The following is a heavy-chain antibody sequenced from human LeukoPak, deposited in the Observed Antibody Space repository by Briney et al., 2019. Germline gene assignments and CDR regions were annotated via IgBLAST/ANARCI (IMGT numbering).Heavy chain of an antibody. CDR3: AREGSGWNFDY. CDR1: GFTFSSYT. Sequence: GGSLRLSCAASGFTFSSYTMNWVRQAPGKGLEWVSSISSRSSYIYYADSVKGRFTIARDNAKNSLYLQMNSLRAEDTAVHYCAREGSGWNFDYWGQGTLVTVSS. J-gene: IGHJ4*02. CDR2: ISSRSSYI. V-gene: IGHV3-21*01. D-gene: IGHD6-19*01.